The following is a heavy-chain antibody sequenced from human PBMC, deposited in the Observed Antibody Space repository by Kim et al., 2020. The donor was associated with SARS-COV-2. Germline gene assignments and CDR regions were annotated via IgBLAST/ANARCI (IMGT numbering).Heavy chain of an antibody. Sequence: GGTIDYAAPVKGRFTISGDDSKNTVYLQMNSLRSEDTAVYSCTTDWNGGYWGQGTLVTVSS. CDR3: TTDWNGGY. CDR2: GGTI. D-gene: IGHD1-1*01. V-gene: IGHV3-15*01. J-gene: IGHJ4*02.